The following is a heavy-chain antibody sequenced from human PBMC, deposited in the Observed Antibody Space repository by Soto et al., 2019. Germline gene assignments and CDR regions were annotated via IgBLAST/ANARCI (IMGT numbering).Heavy chain of an antibody. Sequence: QVQLVQSGAEVKKPGSSVKVSCKASGGTFSSYTISWVRQAPGQGLEWMGRIIPILGIANYAQKFQGRVTITADKSTSTAYRELSSLRSEDTAVYYCATQSRQWLALHAFDIWGQGTMVTVSS. J-gene: IGHJ3*02. CDR1: GGTFSSYT. CDR2: IIPILGIA. D-gene: IGHD6-19*01. V-gene: IGHV1-69*02. CDR3: ATQSRQWLALHAFDI.